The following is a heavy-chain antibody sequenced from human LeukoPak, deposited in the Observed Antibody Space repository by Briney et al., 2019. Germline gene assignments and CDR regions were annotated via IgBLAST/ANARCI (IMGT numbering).Heavy chain of an antibody. D-gene: IGHD1-26*01. CDR3: ARDQVGAAFGGSDY. J-gene: IGHJ4*02. CDR2: IKQDGSEK. V-gene: IGHV3-7*01. CDR1: GFTFSSYW. Sequence: GGSLRLSCAASGFTFSSYWMSWVRQAPGKGLEWVANIKQDGSEKYYVDSVKGRFTISRDNAKNSLYLQMNSLRAEDTAVYYCARDQVGAAFGGSDYWGQGTLVTVSS.